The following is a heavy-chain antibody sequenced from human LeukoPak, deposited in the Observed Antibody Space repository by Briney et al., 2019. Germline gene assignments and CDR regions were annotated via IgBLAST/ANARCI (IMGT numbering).Heavy chain of an antibody. CDR2: ISSSSSYI. CDR1: GFTFSSYS. J-gene: IGHJ4*02. D-gene: IGHD3-10*01. CDR3: AREGVTMVRGAPDY. Sequence: GGSLRLSCAASGFTFSSYSMNWVRQAPGKGLEWVSSISSSSSYIHYADSVKGRFTISRDNAKNSLYLQMNSLRAEDTAVYYCAREGVTMVRGAPDYWGQGTLVTVSS. V-gene: IGHV3-21*01.